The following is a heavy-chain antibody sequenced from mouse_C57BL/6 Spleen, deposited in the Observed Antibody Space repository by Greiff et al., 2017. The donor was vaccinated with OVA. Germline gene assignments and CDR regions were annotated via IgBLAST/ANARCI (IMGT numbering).Heavy chain of an antibody. V-gene: IGHV1-82*01. J-gene: IGHJ2*01. Sequence: QVQLKQSGPELVKPGASVKISCKASGYAFSSSWMNWVKQRPGKGLEWIGRIYPGDGDTNYNGKFKGKATLTADKSSSTAYMQLSSLTSEDSAVYFCARSGDYDYDGDYWGQGTTLTVSS. CDR3: ARSGDYDYDGDY. D-gene: IGHD2-4*01. CDR1: GYAFSSSW. CDR2: IYPGDGDT.